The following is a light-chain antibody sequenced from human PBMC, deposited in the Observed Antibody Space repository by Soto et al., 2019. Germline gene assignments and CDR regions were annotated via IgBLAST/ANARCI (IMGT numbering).Light chain of an antibody. J-gene: IGKJ1*01. V-gene: IGKV3-15*01. CDR2: GAS. CDR1: QSVSSN. Sequence: EIVMTQSPATLSVSPGERATLSCRASQSVSSNLAWYQQKPGQAPRLLIYGASTRATGIPARFSGSGSGTEFPLTISSLQSEDFAVYYCQQYNNWRWTFGQGTKVAIK. CDR3: QQYNNWRWT.